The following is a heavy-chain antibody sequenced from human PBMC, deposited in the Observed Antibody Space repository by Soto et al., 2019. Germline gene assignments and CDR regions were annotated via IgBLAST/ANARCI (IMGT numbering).Heavy chain of an antibody. CDR3: AKDLGYCSGGSCEDAFDI. V-gene: IGHV3-23*01. CDR1: GFTFSSYA. CDR2: ISGSGGST. J-gene: IGHJ3*02. Sequence: EVQLLESGGGLVQPGGSLRLSCAASGFTFSSYAMSWVRQAPGKGLEWVSAISGSGGSTYYADSVKGRFTISRDNSKNTLHLQMNSLRAEDTAVYYCAKDLGYCSGGSCEDAFDIWGQGTMVTVSS. D-gene: IGHD2-15*01.